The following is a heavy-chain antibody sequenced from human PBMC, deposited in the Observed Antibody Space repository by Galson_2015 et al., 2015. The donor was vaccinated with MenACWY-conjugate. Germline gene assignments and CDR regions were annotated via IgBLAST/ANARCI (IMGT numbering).Heavy chain of an antibody. Sequence: SVKVSCKASGYTFNTYYMHWVRQAPGQGLEWVGIINPYGGSTTYAQKFQGRVTMTRDTSTSTVYMELSSLRPEDTAVYYCARGRGSYYYGMDVWGQGTTVTVSS. CDR2: INPYGGST. CDR1: GYTFNTYY. D-gene: IGHD1-26*01. CDR3: ARGRGSYYYGMDV. J-gene: IGHJ6*02. V-gene: IGHV1-46*02.